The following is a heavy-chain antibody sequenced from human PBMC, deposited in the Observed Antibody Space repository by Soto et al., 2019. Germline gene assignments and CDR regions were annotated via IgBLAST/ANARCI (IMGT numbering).Heavy chain of an antibody. CDR2: VSSGGST. D-gene: IGHD6-19*01. V-gene: IGHV3-23*01. Sequence: GGSLRLSCAASGFTFTSYAMGWVRQAPGKGLEWVSVVSSGGSTDYADAVTGRFTIFRDNAKNSLFIHMSDMRAADTAVYYCARVSATGWHVNGRDYFDHWGLGTLVTVSS. CDR3: ARVSATGWHVNGRDYFDH. CDR1: GFTFTSYA. J-gene: IGHJ4*02.